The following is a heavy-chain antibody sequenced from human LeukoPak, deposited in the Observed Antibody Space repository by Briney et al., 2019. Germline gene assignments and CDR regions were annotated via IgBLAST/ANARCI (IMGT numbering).Heavy chain of an antibody. Sequence: PSETLSLTCTVSGGSISSGSYYWSWIRQPAGKGLEWIGRIYTSGSTNYNPSLKSRVTISVDTSKNQFSLKLSSVTAADTAVYYCARGGSYDWFDPWGQGTLVTVSS. CDR3: ARGGSYDWFDP. J-gene: IGHJ5*02. CDR1: GGSISSGSYY. D-gene: IGHD1-26*01. CDR2: IYTSGST. V-gene: IGHV4-61*02.